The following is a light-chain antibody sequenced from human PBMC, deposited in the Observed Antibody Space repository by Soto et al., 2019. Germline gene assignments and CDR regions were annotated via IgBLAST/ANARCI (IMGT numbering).Light chain of an antibody. V-gene: IGLV2-14*01. CDR1: SSDVGGGFNF. Sequence: FALVRLASVFGFLGRWFTFSCGGTSSDVGGGFNFVSWYQQHPDKAPKLMVYDVSYRPSGISNRFSGSKSGNTASLTISGLQIEDEADYYCCSYTSTSTYVFGTGTKVTVL. CDR3: CSYTSTSTYV. CDR2: DVS. J-gene: IGLJ1*01.